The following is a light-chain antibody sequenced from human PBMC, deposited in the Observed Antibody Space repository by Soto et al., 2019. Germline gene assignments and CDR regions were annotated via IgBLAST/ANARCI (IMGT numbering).Light chain of an antibody. V-gene: IGLV2-14*01. Sequence: QSALTQPASVSGSPGQSITMSCTGTSSDVGGYNYVSWYQQHPGKAPKLMIYEVSNRPSGVSNRFSGSKSGNTASLTISGLQAEDEADYSCSSYTGSSTLYVFGTGTKVTVL. CDR1: SSDVGGYNY. J-gene: IGLJ1*01. CDR2: EVS. CDR3: SSYTGSSTLYV.